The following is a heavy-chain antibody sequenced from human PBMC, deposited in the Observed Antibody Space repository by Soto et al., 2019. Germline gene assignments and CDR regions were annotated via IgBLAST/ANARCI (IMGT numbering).Heavy chain of an antibody. D-gene: IGHD4-17*01. CDR3: ARHPPYGPLDY. V-gene: IGHV4-39*01. Sequence: QLQLQESGPGLVKPSETLSLTCTVSGDSGGFISSSSYHWGWIRQPPGKGLEWIGNIYYSGSTYYNPSLKSHFTISGHTSKIQLSLRLTSVTAADTAVYYCARHPPYGPLDYWGQGTLVTVSS. CDR2: IYYSGST. J-gene: IGHJ4*02. CDR1: GDSGGFISSSSYH.